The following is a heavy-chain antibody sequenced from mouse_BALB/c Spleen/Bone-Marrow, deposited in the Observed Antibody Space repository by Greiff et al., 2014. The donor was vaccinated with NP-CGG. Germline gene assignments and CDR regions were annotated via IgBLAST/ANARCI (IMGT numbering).Heavy chain of an antibody. CDR1: GYSITSDYS. D-gene: IGHD4-1*01. CDR3: ARFAGTPYTMDY. Sequence: EVHLVESGPDLVKPSQSLSLTCTVTGYSITSDYSWHWIRQFPGNKLEWMGYIHYSGTTVYNPSLKSRISITRDTSNNQFFLQLSSVTTEDTATYYCARFAGTPYTMDYWGQGTSVTVSS. J-gene: IGHJ4*01. CDR2: IHYSGTT. V-gene: IGHV3-1*02.